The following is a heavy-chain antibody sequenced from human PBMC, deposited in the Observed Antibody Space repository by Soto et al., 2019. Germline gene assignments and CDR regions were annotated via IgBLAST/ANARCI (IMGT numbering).Heavy chain of an antibody. CDR1: GESISSSSYY. CDR3: ARQRTTVVTQAYFDH. Sequence: SETLSLTCIVSGESISSSSYYWGWIRQPPGKGLEWIGSIYYSGRTYYNPSFKSRVTISIDTSENQVSLKLSSVTATDTAVYYCARQRTTVVTQAYFDHWGQGALVTVSS. V-gene: IGHV4-39*01. J-gene: IGHJ4*02. D-gene: IGHD2-21*02. CDR2: IYYSGRT.